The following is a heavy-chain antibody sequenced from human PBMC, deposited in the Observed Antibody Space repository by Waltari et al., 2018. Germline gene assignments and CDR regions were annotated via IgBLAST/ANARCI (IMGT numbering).Heavy chain of an antibody. D-gene: IGHD3-9*01. CDR3: TRQDFDWDAFDI. CDR1: GFTFSSYA. CDR2: IRSKAYGGTT. Sequence: EVQLLESGGGLVQPGGSLRLSCAASGFTFSSYAMSWVRQAPGKGLEWVGFIRSKAYGGTTEYAASVKGRFTISRDDSKSIAYLQMNSLKTEDTAVYYCTRQDFDWDAFDIWGQGTMVTVSS. J-gene: IGHJ3*02. V-gene: IGHV3-49*04.